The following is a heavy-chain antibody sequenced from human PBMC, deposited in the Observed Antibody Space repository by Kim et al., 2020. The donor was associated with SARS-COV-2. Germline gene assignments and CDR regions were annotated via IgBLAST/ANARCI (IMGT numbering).Heavy chain of an antibody. CDR3: ARGRVATHFDY. CDR2: T. D-gene: IGHD5-12*01. J-gene: IGHJ4*02. Sequence: TNYNPSLKGRVTISVDTSKNQFSLKLSSVTAADTAVYYCARGRVATHFDYWGQGTLVTVSS. V-gene: IGHV4-59*09.